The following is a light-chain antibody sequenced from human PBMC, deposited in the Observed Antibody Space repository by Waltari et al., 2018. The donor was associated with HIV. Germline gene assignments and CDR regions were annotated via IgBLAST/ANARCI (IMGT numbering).Light chain of an antibody. Sequence: SYVLTQPPSVSVAPGQTAGITCGGDNIGSKSVHWYQQRPGQAPVLAVYENSDRSSGIPERFSGSNSGNTATLTISRVAAGDEADYYCQVWDSSSDQMVFGGGTKLTVL. CDR2: ENS. CDR3: QVWDSSSDQMV. V-gene: IGLV3-21*02. CDR1: NIGSKS. J-gene: IGLJ2*01.